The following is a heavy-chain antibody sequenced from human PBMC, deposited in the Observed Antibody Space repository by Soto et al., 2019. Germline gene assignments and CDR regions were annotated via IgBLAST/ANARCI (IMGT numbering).Heavy chain of an antibody. V-gene: IGHV3-48*02. D-gene: IGHD2-21*01. CDR1: GFTFTKYS. CDR2: ISYSGETK. CDR3: VREVVVVFVSTTGNFDH. J-gene: IGHJ4*02. Sequence: EVRLVESGGGLVQPGGFLRLSCVTSGFTFTKYSMNWVRQAPGKGLEWVSYISYSGETKYYADSLKGRYAISRDDAKNFAIFKENCLRDEDTEFYYCVREVVVVFVSTTGNFDHCGQGAL.